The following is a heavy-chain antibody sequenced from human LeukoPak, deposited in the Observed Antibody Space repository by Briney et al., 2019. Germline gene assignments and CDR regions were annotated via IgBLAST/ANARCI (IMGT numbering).Heavy chain of an antibody. Sequence: SETLSLTCTVSGGSISSYYWSWIRQPPGKGLEWIGEINHSGSTNYNPSLKSRVTISVDTSKNQFSLKLSSVTAADTAVYYCARGGMTTVTTFDFDYWGQGTLVTVSS. CDR3: ARGGMTTVTTFDFDY. CDR1: GGSISSYY. CDR2: INHSGST. V-gene: IGHV4-34*01. D-gene: IGHD4-17*01. J-gene: IGHJ4*02.